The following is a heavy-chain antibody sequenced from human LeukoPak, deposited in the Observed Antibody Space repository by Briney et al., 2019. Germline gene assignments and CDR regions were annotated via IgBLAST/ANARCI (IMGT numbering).Heavy chain of an antibody. CDR3: AKGYYDYVWGSYYFDY. J-gene: IGHJ4*02. Sequence: GGSLRLSCAASGFTFSSYAMSWVRQAPGKGLEWVSAISGSGGSTYYADSVKGRFTISRDNSKNTLYLQMNSLRAEDTAVYYCAKGYYDYVWGSYYFDYWGQGTLVAVSS. D-gene: IGHD3-16*01. CDR1: GFTFSSYA. V-gene: IGHV3-23*01. CDR2: ISGSGGST.